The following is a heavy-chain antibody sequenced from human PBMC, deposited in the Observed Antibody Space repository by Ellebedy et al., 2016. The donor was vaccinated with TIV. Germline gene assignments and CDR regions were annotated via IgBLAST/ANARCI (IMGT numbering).Heavy chain of an antibody. CDR3: ARDSRDGSGWVFDY. CDR2: IYYSGST. CDR1: GGSISSYY. J-gene: IGHJ4*02. D-gene: IGHD6-19*01. V-gene: IGHV4-59*01. Sequence: GSLRLXXTVSGGSISSYYWSWIRQPPGKGLEWIGYIYYSGSTNYNPSLKSRVTISVDTSKNQFSLKLSSVTAADTAVYYCARDSRDGSGWVFDYWGQGTLVTVSS.